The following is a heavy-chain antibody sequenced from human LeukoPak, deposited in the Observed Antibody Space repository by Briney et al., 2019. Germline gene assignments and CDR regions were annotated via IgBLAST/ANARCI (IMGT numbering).Heavy chain of an antibody. CDR3: AVKGLRYFDWSNDY. CDR1: GYTFTSYG. J-gene: IGHJ4*02. V-gene: IGHV1-18*01. CDR2: ISAYNGNT. D-gene: IGHD3-9*01. Sequence: GASVKVSCKASGYTFTSYGISWVRQAPGQGLEWMGWISAYNGNTNYAQKLQGRVTMTTDTSTSTAYMELRSLRSNDTAVYYCAVKGLRYFDWSNDYWGQGTLVTVSS.